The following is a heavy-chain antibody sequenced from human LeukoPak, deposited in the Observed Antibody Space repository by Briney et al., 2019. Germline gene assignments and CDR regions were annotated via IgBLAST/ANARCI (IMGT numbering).Heavy chain of an antibody. CDR2: IIPIFGTA. V-gene: IGHV1-69*01. J-gene: IGHJ5*02. Sequence: SVKVSCKASGGTFSSYAFSWVRQAPGQGLEWMGGIIPIFGTANYAHQFQGRVTITADETTSTAYKELSSLSSEDTAVYYCARDGLRYFDGFQSYNWFDPWGQGTLVTVSS. D-gene: IGHD3-9*01. CDR3: ARDGLRYFDGFQSYNWFDP. CDR1: GGTFSSYA.